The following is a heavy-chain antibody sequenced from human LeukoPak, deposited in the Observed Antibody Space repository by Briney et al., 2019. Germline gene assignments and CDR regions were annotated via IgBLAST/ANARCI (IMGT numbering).Heavy chain of an antibody. CDR1: GFSISSGYY. Sequence: PSETLSLTCTVSGFSISSGYYWGWIRQPPGKGLEWIGSIYHSGSTYYNPSLKSRVTISVDTSKNQFSLNVRYVTAADTAVYYCTTESSGYYRAFDIWGQGTMVTVSS. J-gene: IGHJ3*02. CDR2: IYHSGST. CDR3: TTESSGYYRAFDI. D-gene: IGHD3-22*01. V-gene: IGHV4-38-2*02.